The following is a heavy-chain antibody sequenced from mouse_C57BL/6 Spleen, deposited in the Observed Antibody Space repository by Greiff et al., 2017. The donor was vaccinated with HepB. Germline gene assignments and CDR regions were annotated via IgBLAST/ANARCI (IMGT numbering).Heavy chain of an antibody. CDR2: ISRGSSTI. Sequence: DVKLVESGGGLVKPGGSLKLSCAASGFTFSDYGMHWVRQAPEKGLEWVAYISRGSSTIYYADTVKGRFTISRDNAKNTLFLQMTSLRSEDTARYYCARSYRAWFAYWGQGTLVTVSA. CDR3: ARSYRAWFAY. D-gene: IGHD2-10*01. CDR1: GFTFSDYG. J-gene: IGHJ3*01. V-gene: IGHV5-17*01.